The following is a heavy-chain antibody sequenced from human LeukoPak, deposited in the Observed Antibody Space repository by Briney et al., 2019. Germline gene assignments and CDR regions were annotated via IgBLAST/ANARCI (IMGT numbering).Heavy chain of an antibody. CDR2: INHSGST. J-gene: IGHJ5*02. CDR3: ARSSSGFDP. CDR1: GGSFSGYY. Sequence: SETLSLTCAVYGGSFSGYYWSWIRQPPGKGLEWIGEINHSGSTNYNPSLKSRATISVDTSKNQFSLKLSSVTAADTAVYYCARSSSGFDPWGQGTLVTVSS. D-gene: IGHD6-19*01. V-gene: IGHV4-34*01.